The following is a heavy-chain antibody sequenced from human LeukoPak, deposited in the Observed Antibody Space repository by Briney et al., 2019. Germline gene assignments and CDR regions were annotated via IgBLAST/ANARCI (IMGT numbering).Heavy chain of an antibody. Sequence: GGSLRLSCAASGLNFIDYSMNWVRQAPGRGLEWVSYIGISSGNTKYADTVKSRFTISRNKPRNSLYLQMNSLRVEDTAMYYCARDRRYAFDNWGHGTLVTVSS. CDR2: IGISSGNT. CDR3: ARDRRYAFDN. J-gene: IGHJ4*01. D-gene: IGHD5-12*01. V-gene: IGHV3-48*01. CDR1: GLNFIDYS.